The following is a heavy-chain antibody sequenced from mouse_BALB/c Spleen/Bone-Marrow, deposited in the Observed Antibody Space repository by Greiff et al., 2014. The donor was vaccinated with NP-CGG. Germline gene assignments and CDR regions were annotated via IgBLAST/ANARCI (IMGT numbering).Heavy chain of an antibody. CDR1: GYSFTSYW. Sequence: EVQLQQSGTVLARPGASVKMSCKASGYSFTSYWMHWVKQRPGKGLEWIGAIYPGNSDTSYNQKFKGKAKLTAVTSASTAYMELSSLTNEDSVDYYCTNGYDYYAMDYWGQGTSVTVSS. J-gene: IGHJ4*01. CDR2: IYPGNSDT. CDR3: TNGYDYYAMDY. V-gene: IGHV1-5*01.